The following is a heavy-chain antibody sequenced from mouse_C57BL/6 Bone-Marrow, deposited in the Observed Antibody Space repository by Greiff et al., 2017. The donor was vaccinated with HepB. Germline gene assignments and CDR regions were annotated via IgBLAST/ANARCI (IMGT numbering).Heavy chain of an antibody. CDR2: ISNGGGST. Sequence: DVKLVESGGGLVQPGGSLKLSCAASGFTFSDYYMYWVRQTPEKRLEWVAYISNGGGSTYYPDTVKGRFTISRDNAKNTLYLQMSRLKSEDTAMYYCARHPPYYGSSGYAMDYWGQGTSVTVSS. CDR1: GFTFSDYY. J-gene: IGHJ4*01. CDR3: ARHPPYYGSSGYAMDY. V-gene: IGHV5-12*01. D-gene: IGHD1-1*01.